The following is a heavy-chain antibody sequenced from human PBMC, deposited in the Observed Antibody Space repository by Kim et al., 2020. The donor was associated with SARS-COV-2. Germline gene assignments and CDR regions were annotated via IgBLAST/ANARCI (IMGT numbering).Heavy chain of an antibody. Sequence: GGSLRLSCAASGFTFSSYGMHWVRQAPGKGLEWVAVIWYDGSNKYYADSVKGRFTISRDNSKNTLYLQMNSLRAEDTAVYYCARDGGMVRGVIITPLLLDYWGQGTLVTVSS. CDR3: ARDGGMVRGVIITPLLLDY. V-gene: IGHV3-33*01. D-gene: IGHD3-10*01. CDR2: IWYDGSNK. CDR1: GFTFSSYG. J-gene: IGHJ4*02.